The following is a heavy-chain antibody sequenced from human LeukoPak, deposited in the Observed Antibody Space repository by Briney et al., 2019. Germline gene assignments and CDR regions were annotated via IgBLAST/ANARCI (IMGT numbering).Heavy chain of an antibody. J-gene: IGHJ4*02. CDR3: AKDGGDYYGSGSYNY. CDR2: ISYDGSNK. V-gene: IGHV3-30*18. D-gene: IGHD3-10*01. Sequence: PGRSLRLSCVASGFSLSSYGMHWVRQAPGRGLEWVAVISYDGSNKYYTDSVKGRFTISRDNSKYTLYLQMNSLRPEDTAVYYCAKDGGDYYGSGSYNYWGQGTLVTVSS. CDR1: GFSLSSYG.